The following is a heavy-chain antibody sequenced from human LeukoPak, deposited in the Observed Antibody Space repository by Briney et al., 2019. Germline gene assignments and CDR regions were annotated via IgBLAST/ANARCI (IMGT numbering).Heavy chain of an antibody. J-gene: IGHJ5*02. D-gene: IGHD3-10*01. CDR2: INHSGRA. CDR1: GGSFSGYY. CDR3: ARGHYYGSGSYYNVRSSNWFDP. Sequence: SETLSLTCAVYGGSFSGYYWSWIRQPPGKGLEWIGEINHSGRANYNPSLKSRVTISVDTSKNQFSLKLSSVTAADTAVYYCARGHYYGSGSYYNVRSSNWFDPWGQGTLVTVSS. V-gene: IGHV4-34*01.